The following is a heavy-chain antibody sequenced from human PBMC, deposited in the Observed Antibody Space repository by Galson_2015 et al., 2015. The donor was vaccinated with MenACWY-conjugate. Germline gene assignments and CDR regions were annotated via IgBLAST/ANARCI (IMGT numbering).Heavy chain of an antibody. J-gene: IGHJ6*02. D-gene: IGHD6-19*01. V-gene: IGHV3-23*01. CDR3: AKRGGVIKVAGYGYGMDV. CDR1: EFTFTSDD. CDR2: ISGGGT. Sequence: SLRLSCAASEFTFTSDDMNWFRQAPGKGLEWVSAISGGGTYYADSVKGRFTISRDNSKSTLYLQTNSLRVEDTAVYYCAKRGGVIKVAGYGYGMDVGAKGPRSPSP.